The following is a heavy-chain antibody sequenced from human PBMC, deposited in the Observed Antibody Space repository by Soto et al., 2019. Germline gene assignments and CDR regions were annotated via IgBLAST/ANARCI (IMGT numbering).Heavy chain of an antibody. D-gene: IGHD3-22*01. CDR2: ISGSGGTT. J-gene: IGHJ4*02. Sequence: EVQLLESGGGLVQPGGSLRLSCAASGFSFSTYAMTWVRQAPGKGLEWVSGISGSGGTTYYADSVKGRFTISRDNSKNTLYLQMNSLTAEDTAVYYCAKGGYFYDSSDYWGQGTLVTVSS. CDR1: GFSFSTYA. CDR3: AKGGYFYDSSDY. V-gene: IGHV3-23*01.